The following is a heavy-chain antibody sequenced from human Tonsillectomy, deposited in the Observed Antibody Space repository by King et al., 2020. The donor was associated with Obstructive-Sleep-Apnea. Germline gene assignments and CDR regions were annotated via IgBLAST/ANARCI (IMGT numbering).Heavy chain of an antibody. CDR1: GYTFTSYD. CDR3: ARGSRTFDI. CDR2: MKPNSGNT. J-gene: IGHJ3*02. D-gene: IGHD1-14*01. Sequence: QLVHSGAEVKNPGASLQVSCSASGYTFTSYDINWLRQATGQGRERMGCMKPNSGNTDYAQSFQCRDTMTRNTSISTANMELSSLRSEDTAVYYCARGSRTFDIWGQGTMVTVSS. V-gene: IGHV1-8*01.